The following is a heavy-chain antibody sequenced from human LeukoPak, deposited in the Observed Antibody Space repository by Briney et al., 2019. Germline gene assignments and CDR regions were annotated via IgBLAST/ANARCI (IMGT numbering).Heavy chain of an antibody. CDR2: ISWNSGSI. Sequence: GGSLRLSCAASGFTFDDYAMHWVRQAPGKGLEWVSGISWNSGSIGYADSVKGRFTISRDNSKNTLSLQMNSLRAEDTAVYYCAKDLSKELLYRRGMYYFDYWGQGNLVTVSS. CDR3: AKDLSKELLYRRGMYYFDY. CDR1: GFTFDDYA. V-gene: IGHV3-9*01. J-gene: IGHJ4*02. D-gene: IGHD3-3*01.